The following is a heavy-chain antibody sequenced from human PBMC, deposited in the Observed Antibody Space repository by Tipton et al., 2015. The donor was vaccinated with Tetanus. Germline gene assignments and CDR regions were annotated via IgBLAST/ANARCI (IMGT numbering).Heavy chain of an antibody. D-gene: IGHD3-16*01. Sequence: LRLSCSVSGASIKNSPYFWNWIRRSSGKGLEWIGYIYYSGSTFYNPSLKSRVTMSVDTSKNQFSLNLTSVTAADTAVYYCARDQGGGRVARLNWFDPWGQGTLVAVSS. CDR3: ARDQGGGRVARLNWFDP. J-gene: IGHJ5*02. CDR2: IYYSGST. CDR1: GASIKNSPYF. V-gene: IGHV4-30-4*01.